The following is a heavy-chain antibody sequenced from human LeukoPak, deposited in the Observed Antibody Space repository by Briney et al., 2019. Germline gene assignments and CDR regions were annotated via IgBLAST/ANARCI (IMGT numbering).Heavy chain of an antibody. V-gene: IGHV4-59*12. CDR1: GGSITSYY. J-gene: IGHJ4*02. Sequence: KPSETLSLTCTVSGGSITSYYWGWIRQPPAKGLEWIGSIYYSGSTSYNPSLKSRVTISVDKSKNQFSLKLSSVTAADTAIYYCASVRFGSIEAAAKGPYWGQGTLVTVSS. CDR2: IYYSGST. CDR3: ASVRFGSIEAAAKGPY. D-gene: IGHD6-13*01.